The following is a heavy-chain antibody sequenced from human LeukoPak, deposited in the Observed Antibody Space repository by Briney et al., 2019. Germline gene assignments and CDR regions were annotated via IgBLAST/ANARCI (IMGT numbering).Heavy chain of an antibody. J-gene: IGHJ6*03. D-gene: IGHD4-11*01. CDR2: ISGDGVSP. CDR1: GFTFNNYA. V-gene: IGHV3-23*01. Sequence: GGSLRLSCAASGFTFNNYALTWVRQTPGKGLECVSAISGDGVSPYYADSVRGRFTISRDNSKNTLYLQMNSLRVEDTAVYYCASDYPLYYYYLDVWGKGTTVTVSS. CDR3: ASDYPLYYYYLDV.